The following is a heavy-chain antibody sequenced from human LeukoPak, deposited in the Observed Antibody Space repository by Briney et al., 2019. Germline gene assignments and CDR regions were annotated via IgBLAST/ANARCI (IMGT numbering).Heavy chain of an antibody. CDR3: ARWLCSSTSCYRRHLIRGWFDP. V-gene: IGHV4-34*01. CDR1: GGSFSGYY. J-gene: IGHJ5*02. D-gene: IGHD2-2*02. Sequence: SETLSLTCAVYGGSFSGYYWSWIRQPPGKGLEWIGEINHSGSTNYNPSLKSRVTISVDRSKNQFSLKLSSVTAADTAVYYCARWLCSSTSCYRRHLIRGWFDPWGQGTLVTVSS. CDR2: INHSGST.